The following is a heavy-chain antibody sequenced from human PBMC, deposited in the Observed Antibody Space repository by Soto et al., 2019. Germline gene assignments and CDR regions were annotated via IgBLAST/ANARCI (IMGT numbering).Heavy chain of an antibody. D-gene: IGHD2-15*01. J-gene: IGHJ4*02. CDR1: GFTFSSYA. Sequence: EVQLLESGGGLVQPGGSLRLSCAASGFTFSSYAMSWVRQAPGKGLEWVSAISGSGGSTYYADSVKGRFTISRDNSKNTLYLQMNSLRAEDTAVNYCARARVVVVHPFDYWGQGTLVTVSS. CDR3: ARARVVVVHPFDY. CDR2: ISGSGGST. V-gene: IGHV3-23*01.